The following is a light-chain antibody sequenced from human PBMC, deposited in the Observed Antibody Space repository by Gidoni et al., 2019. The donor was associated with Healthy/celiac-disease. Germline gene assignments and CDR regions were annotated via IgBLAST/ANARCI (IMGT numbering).Light chain of an antibody. Sequence: DIQLTQSPSFLSASVGDRVTITGRASQGISSYLAWYQQKPGKAPKLLIYAASKLQSGVPSRFRCSGSGTEFTLTISSLQPEDFATYYCQQLNSYPMSTFGQGTKLEIK. J-gene: IGKJ2*01. CDR2: AAS. V-gene: IGKV1-9*01. CDR1: QGISSY. CDR3: QQLNSYPMST.